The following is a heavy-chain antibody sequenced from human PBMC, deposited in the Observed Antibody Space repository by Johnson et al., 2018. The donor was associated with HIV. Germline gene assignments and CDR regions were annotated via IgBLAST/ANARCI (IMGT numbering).Heavy chain of an antibody. CDR1: GFTFSTHD. CDR2: IGTAGDT. D-gene: IGHD2-15*01. J-gene: IGHJ3*02. CDR3: AREEGGSRPFDI. Sequence: VQLVESGGGLVQPGGSLRLSCAASGFTFSTHDMHWVRQASGKGLEWVSAIGTAGDTYYPGSVKGRFTISRENAKNSLYLQMNSLRAEDTAVYYCAREEGGSRPFDIWGQGTMVTVSS. V-gene: IGHV3-13*01.